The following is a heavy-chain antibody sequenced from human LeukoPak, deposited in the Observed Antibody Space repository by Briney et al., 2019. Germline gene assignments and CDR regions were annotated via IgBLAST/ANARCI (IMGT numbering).Heavy chain of an antibody. CDR3: ARETRLSPYFDY. V-gene: IGHV3-21*04. CDR2: ISSSSSYI. J-gene: IGHJ4*02. CDR1: GFTFSSYS. Sequence: PGGSLRLSCAASGFTFSSYSMNWVRQAPGKGLEWVSSISSSSSYIYYADSVKGRFTISRDNAKNSLYLQMNSLRAEDTAVYYCARETRLSPYFDYWGQGTLVTVSS. D-gene: IGHD2/OR15-2a*01.